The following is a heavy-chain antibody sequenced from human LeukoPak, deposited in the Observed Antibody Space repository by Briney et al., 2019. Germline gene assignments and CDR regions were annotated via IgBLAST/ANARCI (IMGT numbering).Heavy chain of an antibody. J-gene: IGHJ4*02. Sequence: GGSLRLSCAASGFTFSSYAMSWVRQAPGKGLEWVSGINWNGGSTGYADSVKGRFTISRDNAKNSLYLQMNSLRAEDTALYYCARVTYGDYTDYYFDYWGQGTLVTVSS. V-gene: IGHV3-20*04. D-gene: IGHD4-17*01. CDR3: ARVTYGDYTDYYFDY. CDR1: GFTFSSYA. CDR2: INWNGGST.